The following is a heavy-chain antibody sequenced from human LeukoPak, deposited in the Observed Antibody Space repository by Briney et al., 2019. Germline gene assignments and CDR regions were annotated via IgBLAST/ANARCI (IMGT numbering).Heavy chain of an antibody. CDR3: ARHRAYSSSSPFDY. CDR2: IYYTGST. D-gene: IGHD6-6*01. V-gene: IGHV4-59*08. CDR1: GSSYSCLY. Sequence: SESLALTWSVSGSSYSCLYWSWIQQPPGKGLEWIGYIYYTGSTNYNPSLKSRVTMFVDMSKNQFSLRLSSVTAADTAVYYCARHRAYSSSSPFDYWGQGTLVTVSS. J-gene: IGHJ4*02.